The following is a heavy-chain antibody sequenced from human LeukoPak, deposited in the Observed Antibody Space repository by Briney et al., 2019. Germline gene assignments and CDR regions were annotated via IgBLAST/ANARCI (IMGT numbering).Heavy chain of an antibody. V-gene: IGHV1-2*03. J-gene: IGHJ4*02. CDR2: INPNSGGT. CDR3: ARSYDILTGYHLDY. Sequence: LVASVKVSCKASGYTFTGYYMHWVRQPPGQGLEWMGWINPNSGGTNYAQKFQGRVTMTRDTSISTAYMELSRLRSDDTAVYYCARSYDILTGYHLDYWGQGTLVTVSS. CDR1: GYTFTGYY. D-gene: IGHD3-9*01.